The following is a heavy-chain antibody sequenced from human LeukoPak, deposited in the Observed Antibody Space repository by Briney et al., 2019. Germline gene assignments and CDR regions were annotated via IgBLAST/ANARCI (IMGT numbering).Heavy chain of an antibody. Sequence: GGSLRLSCAASGFTFSSYGMHWVRQAPGKGLEWVAVISYDGSNKYYADSVKGRFTISRDNSKNTLYLQMNSLRAEDTAVYYCARGADYGDYVIDDYWGQGTLVTVSS. CDR2: ISYDGSNK. CDR1: GFTFSSYG. J-gene: IGHJ4*02. D-gene: IGHD4-17*01. V-gene: IGHV3-30*03. CDR3: ARGADYGDYVIDDY.